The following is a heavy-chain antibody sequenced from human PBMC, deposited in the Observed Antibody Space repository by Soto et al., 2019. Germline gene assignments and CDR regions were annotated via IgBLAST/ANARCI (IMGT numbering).Heavy chain of an antibody. J-gene: IGHJ5*01. CDR2: INSDGSHT. D-gene: IGHD4-17*01. V-gene: IGHV3-74*01. Sequence: PVWSLRLSCASSLFTFFAYWIQLVLHYPWKGLGCVSRINSDGSHTSYADSVRGRFTISRDNSKNTVYLQMNSLTAEDTAVYYCAKEGDYGDYAGENWFESWGQGSLVTVSS. CDR3: AKEGDYGDYAGENWFES. CDR1: LFTFFAYW.